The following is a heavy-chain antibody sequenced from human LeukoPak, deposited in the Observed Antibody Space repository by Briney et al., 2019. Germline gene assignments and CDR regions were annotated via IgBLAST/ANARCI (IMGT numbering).Heavy chain of an antibody. J-gene: IGHJ6*02. V-gene: IGHV1-18*01. CDR2: ISAYNGNT. D-gene: IGHD3-22*01. CDR1: GYTFTSYG. Sequence: GASVKASCKASGYTFTSYGISWVRQAPGQGLEWMGWISAYNGNTNYAQKLQGRVTMTTDTSTSTAYMELRSLRSDDTAVYYCARGGTYYYDSSGYWYGMDVWGQGTTVTVS. CDR3: ARGGTYYYDSSGYWYGMDV.